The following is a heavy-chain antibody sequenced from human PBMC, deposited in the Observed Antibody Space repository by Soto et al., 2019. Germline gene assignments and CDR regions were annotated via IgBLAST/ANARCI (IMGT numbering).Heavy chain of an antibody. J-gene: IGHJ4*02. D-gene: IGHD1-26*01. CDR3: ARDSGNYDFDY. V-gene: IGHV1-46*01. Sequence: ASVKVSCKASGYTFTQYYIHWVRQAPGQGLEWMGTINPSGGNTKDAQKFQGRVNMTRDTSTSTVYMELSSLRSEDTAVYYCARDSGNYDFDYWGQGTLVTVSS. CDR2: INPSGGNT. CDR1: GYTFTQYY.